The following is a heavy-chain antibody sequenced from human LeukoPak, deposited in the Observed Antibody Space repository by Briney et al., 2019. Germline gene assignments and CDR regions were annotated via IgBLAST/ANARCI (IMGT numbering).Heavy chain of an antibody. CDR3: ARVADYGSGSHLFDY. CDR1: GYTFLNYD. D-gene: IGHD3-10*01. CDR2: ISAHNYNT. V-gene: IGHV1-18*01. Sequence: ASVKVSCKASGYTFLNYDFTWVRQAPGQGLEWMGWISAHNYNTKYAQRFQGRVPMNADTCTTTAYMELRSLRSDDTAVYYCARVADYGSGSHLFDYWGQGTLVAVSS. J-gene: IGHJ4*02.